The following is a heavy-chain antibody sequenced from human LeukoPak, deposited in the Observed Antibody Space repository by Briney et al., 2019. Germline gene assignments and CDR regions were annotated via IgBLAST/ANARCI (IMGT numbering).Heavy chain of an antibody. CDR3: ARSVGLYFYDSSGYYDS. D-gene: IGHD3-22*01. J-gene: IGHJ4*02. Sequence: GGSLRLSCAASGFTFSSYWMTWVRQAPGKGLEWVANIKQDGSEKNYVESVKGRFTISRDNAKKSLYLQMSSLRAEDTAVYYCARSVGLYFYDSSGYYDSWGQGTLVTVSS. V-gene: IGHV3-7*01. CDR1: GFTFSSYW. CDR2: IKQDGSEK.